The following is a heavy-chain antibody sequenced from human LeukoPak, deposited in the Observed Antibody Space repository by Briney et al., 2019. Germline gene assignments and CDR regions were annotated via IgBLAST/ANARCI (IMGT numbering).Heavy chain of an antibody. CDR3: ARATIFGVVLLDY. CDR1: GFTFSDYW. CDR2: IKQDGSEK. Sequence: GGSLRLSCGVSGFTFSDYWMNWVRQAPGKGLEWVASIKQDGSEKSYVDSVKGRFTISRDNANNSLYLQMNSLRAEDTAVYYCARATIFGVVLLDYWGQGTLVTVSS. D-gene: IGHD3-3*01. V-gene: IGHV3-7*01. J-gene: IGHJ4*02.